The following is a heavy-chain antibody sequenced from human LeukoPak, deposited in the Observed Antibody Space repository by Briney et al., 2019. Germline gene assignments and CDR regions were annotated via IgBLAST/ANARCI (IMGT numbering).Heavy chain of an antibody. D-gene: IGHD3-16*01. Sequence: GGSLRLSCEASGFTLSTYWMNWVHQVPGKGLDWVANINPDGSGKRYVDSVKGRFTIARDNADNPLSLQMNSLRAEDTAVYYCASWGAGGNSWGQGTLVTVSS. J-gene: IGHJ4*02. CDR3: ASWGAGGNS. CDR2: INPDGSGK. CDR1: GFTLSTYW. V-gene: IGHV3-7*01.